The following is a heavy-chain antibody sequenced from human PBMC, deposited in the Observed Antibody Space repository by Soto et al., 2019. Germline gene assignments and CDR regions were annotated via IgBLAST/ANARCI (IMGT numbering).Heavy chain of an antibody. J-gene: IGHJ5*01. Sequence: ASVKVSCKASGYTFTSYGISWVRQAPGQGLEWMGWISAYNGNTNYAQKLQGRVTMTTDTSTSTAYMELRSLRSDDTAVDYRAGDGKMTTVPTRLDSWGQGPLVTVSS. CDR2: ISAYNGNT. CDR3: AGDGKMTTVPTRLDS. CDR1: GYTFTSYG. D-gene: IGHD4-17*01. V-gene: IGHV1-18*01.